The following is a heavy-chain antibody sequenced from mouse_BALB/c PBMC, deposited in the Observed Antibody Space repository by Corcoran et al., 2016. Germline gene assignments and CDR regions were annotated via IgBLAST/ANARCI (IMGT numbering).Heavy chain of an antibody. Sequence: QVQLQQSGAELMKPGASVKISCKATGYTFSSYWIEWVKQRPGHGLEWIGEILPGSGSTNYNEKFKGKATFTADTSSNPAYMQLSSLTSEDSAVYYGARDDYDDDVAYWGQGTLVTVSA. CDR2: ILPGSGST. CDR1: GYTFSSYW. CDR3: ARDDYDDDVAY. D-gene: IGHD2-4*01. V-gene: IGHV1-9*01. J-gene: IGHJ3*01.